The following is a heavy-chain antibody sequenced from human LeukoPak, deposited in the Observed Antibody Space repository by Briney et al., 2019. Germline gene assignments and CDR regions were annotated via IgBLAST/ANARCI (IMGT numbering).Heavy chain of an antibody. CDR3: ARDPRIAAASDFDY. CDR2: INHSGST. V-gene: IGHV4-34*01. CDR1: GGSFSGYY. D-gene: IGHD6-13*01. J-gene: IGHJ4*02. Sequence: PSETLSLTCAVYGGSFSGYYWSWIRQPPGKGLEWIGEINHSGSTNYNPSLKSRVTISIDTSKNQFSLKLSSVTAADTAVYYCARDPRIAAASDFDYWGQGTLVTVSS.